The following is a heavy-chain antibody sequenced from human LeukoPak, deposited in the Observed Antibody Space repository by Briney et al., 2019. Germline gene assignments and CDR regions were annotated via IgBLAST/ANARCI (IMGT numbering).Heavy chain of an antibody. CDR1: GYTFTSYG. CDR2: ISAYNGNT. Sequence: ASVKVSCKASGYTFTSYGISWVRQAPGQGLEWMGWISAYNGNTNYAQKLQGRVTMTTDTSTSTAYMELRSLRPEDTAVYYCARVEEDIVVVPAAIFAFDIWGQGTMVTVSS. D-gene: IGHD2-2*01. CDR3: ARVEEDIVVVPAAIFAFDI. V-gene: IGHV1-18*01. J-gene: IGHJ3*02.